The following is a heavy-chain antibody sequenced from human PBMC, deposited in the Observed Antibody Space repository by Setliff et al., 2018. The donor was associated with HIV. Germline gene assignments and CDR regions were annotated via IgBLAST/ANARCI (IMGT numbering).Heavy chain of an antibody. J-gene: IGHJ4*02. CDR1: GYSFTNYW. CDR2: INQGGREK. Sequence: GESLKISCKGSGYSFTNYWIGWVRQVPGKGLEWMANINQGGREKDYVDHVKGRFTISRDNAKNSVFLEMKSLRVEDSAVYYCVRGIGWEVIGYFDCWGQGTVVTVSS. V-gene: IGHV3-7*02. D-gene: IGHD1-26*01. CDR3: VRGIGWEVIGYFDC.